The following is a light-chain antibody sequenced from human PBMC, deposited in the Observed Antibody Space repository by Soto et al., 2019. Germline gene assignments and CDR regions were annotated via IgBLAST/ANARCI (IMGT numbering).Light chain of an antibody. Sequence: QSVLTQPASVSGSPGQSITISCTGTSSDVGGYNYVSWYQQHPGKAPKLMIYAVSNRPSGVSNRFSGSKSGNTATLTISGLQAEDEADYYCCSYTVSGTYVFGTGTKGTVL. CDR2: AVS. V-gene: IGLV2-14*01. CDR3: CSYTVSGTYV. CDR1: SSDVGGYNY. J-gene: IGLJ1*01.